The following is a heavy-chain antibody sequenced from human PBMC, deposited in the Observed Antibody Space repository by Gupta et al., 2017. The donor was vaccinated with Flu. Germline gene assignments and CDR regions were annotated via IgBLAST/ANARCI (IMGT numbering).Heavy chain of an antibody. D-gene: IGHD1-26*01. Sequence: EVQVLESGGGLVQPGGSLRLSCGASGFTLSSYAMSWVGQAPGKGLGWVSGFSGSSGSTFYADSVKGRFTISRDNSKNTLYLQMNSLKAEDTAVYYCAKGPDSGRYHFEYWGQGALVTVSS. CDR1: GFTLSSYA. J-gene: IGHJ4*02. CDR3: AKGPDSGRYHFEY. V-gene: IGHV3-23*01. CDR2: FSGSSGST.